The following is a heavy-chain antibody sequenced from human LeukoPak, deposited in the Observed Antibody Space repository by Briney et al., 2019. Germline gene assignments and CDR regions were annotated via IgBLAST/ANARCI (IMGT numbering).Heavy chain of an antibody. CDR1: DYIFTSYG. Sequence: ASVKVSCKASDYIFTSYGISWVRQAPGQGLEWMGGIIPIFGTANYAQKFQGRVTITADESTSTAYMELSSLRSEDTAVYYCAEGNYGGNSMHYWGQGTLVTVSS. CDR2: IIPIFGTA. D-gene: IGHD4-23*01. V-gene: IGHV1-69*13. CDR3: AEGNYGGNSMHY. J-gene: IGHJ4*02.